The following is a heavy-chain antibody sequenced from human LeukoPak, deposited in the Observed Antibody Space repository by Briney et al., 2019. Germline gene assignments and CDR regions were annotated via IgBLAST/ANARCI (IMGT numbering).Heavy chain of an antibody. CDR2: ISVYNGNT. D-gene: IGHD5-18*01. V-gene: IGHV1-18*01. J-gene: IGHJ4*02. CDR1: GYTFTSYG. Sequence: ASVKVSCKASGYTFTSYGISWVRQAPGQGLEWMGWISVYNGNTNYAQKLQGRVTMTTDPSTSTAYMELRSLRSDDTAVYYCARDPYVDTAMVVDYWGQGTLVTVSS. CDR3: ARDPYVDTAMVVDY.